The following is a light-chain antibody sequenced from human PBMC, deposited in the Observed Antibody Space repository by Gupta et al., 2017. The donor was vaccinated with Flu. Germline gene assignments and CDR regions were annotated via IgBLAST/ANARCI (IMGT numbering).Light chain of an antibody. CDR2: AAS. Sequence: DIQMTQSPSSLSASVGDRVTITCRASQSSSSYLKWYQQKPGKAPKLLIYAASSLQRGVPARFSSSGSLTDFTLTISSLQPEDFATYYLQQSYRTPPGFGQGTKLGIK. J-gene: IGKJ2*03. CDR1: QSSSSY. V-gene: IGKV1-39*01. CDR3: QQSYRTPPG.